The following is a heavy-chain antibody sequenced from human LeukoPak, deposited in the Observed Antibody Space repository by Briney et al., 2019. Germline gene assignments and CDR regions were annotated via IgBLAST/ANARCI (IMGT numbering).Heavy chain of an antibody. D-gene: IGHD6-6*01. CDR2: MNPNSGNT. V-gene: IGHV1-8*01. Sequence: ASVKVSCKASGYTFTSYDINWVRQATGQGLERMGWMNPNSGNTGYAQKFQGRVTMTRNTSISTAFMELSSLRSEDTAVYYCARVEYSSSSIDYWGQGTLVTVSS. J-gene: IGHJ4*02. CDR1: GYTFTSYD. CDR3: ARVEYSSSSIDY.